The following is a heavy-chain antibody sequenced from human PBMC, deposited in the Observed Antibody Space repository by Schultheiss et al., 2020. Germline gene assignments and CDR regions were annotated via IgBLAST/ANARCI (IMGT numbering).Heavy chain of an antibody. CDR2: ISYDGSNK. V-gene: IGHV3-30*18. CDR1: GFTFSSYG. J-gene: IGHJ6*02. D-gene: IGHD2-15*01. CDR3: AKDIIVAAAYYYYGMDV. Sequence: GGSLRLSCAASGFTFSSYGMHWVRQAPGKGLEWVAVISYDGSNKYYADSVKGRFTISRDNSKNTLYLQMNSLRAEDTAVYYCAKDIIVAAAYYYYGMDVWGQGTTVTVS.